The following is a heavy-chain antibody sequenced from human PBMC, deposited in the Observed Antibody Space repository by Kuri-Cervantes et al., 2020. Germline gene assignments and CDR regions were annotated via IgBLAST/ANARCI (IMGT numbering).Heavy chain of an antibody. CDR2: ISSSSSTI. D-gene: IGHD1-26*01. V-gene: IGHV3-48*01. Sequence: GGSLRLSCAASGFTFSNAWMSWVRQAPGKGLEWVSYISSSSSTIYYADSVKGRFTISRDNSKNTLYLQMNSLRAEDTAVYYCAKYSGSYDYYYGMDVWGQGTTVTVSS. CDR3: AKYSGSYDYYYGMDV. CDR1: GFTFSNAW. J-gene: IGHJ6*02.